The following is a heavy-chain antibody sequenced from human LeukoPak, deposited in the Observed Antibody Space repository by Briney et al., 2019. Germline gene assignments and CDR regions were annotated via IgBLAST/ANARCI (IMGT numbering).Heavy chain of an antibody. CDR3: ARRSKDSSGYYYFDY. CDR1: GGSFSGYF. D-gene: IGHD3-22*01. V-gene: IGHV4-34*01. J-gene: IGHJ4*02. Sequence: SETLSLTCAVYGGSFSGYFCTWIRQPPGKGLEWIGEINHSGSTNYNPSLKSRVTISVDTSKNQFSLKLTSVTAADTAVYYCARRSKDSSGYYYFDYWGQGTLVTVSS. CDR2: INHSGST.